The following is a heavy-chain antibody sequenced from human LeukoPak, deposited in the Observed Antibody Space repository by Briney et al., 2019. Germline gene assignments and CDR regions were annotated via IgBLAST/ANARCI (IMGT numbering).Heavy chain of an antibody. CDR3: ARAGGDGYNYDY. J-gene: IGHJ4*02. V-gene: IGHV4-34*01. CDR1: GGSFSGCY. Sequence: SETLSLTCAVYGGSFSGCYWSWIRQPPGKGLEWIGEINHSGSTNYNPSLKSRVPISVDTSKNQFSLKLSSVTAADTAVYYCARAGGDGYNYDYWGQGTLVTVSS. CDR2: INHSGST. D-gene: IGHD5-24*01.